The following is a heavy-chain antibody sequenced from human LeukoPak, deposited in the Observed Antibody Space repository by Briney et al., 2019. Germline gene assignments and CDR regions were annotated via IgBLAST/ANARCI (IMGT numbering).Heavy chain of an antibody. CDR2: IYYSGRT. V-gene: IGHV4-59*01. CDR1: GDSISTSY. CDR3: ARDIAATGNLDC. J-gene: IGHJ4*02. Sequence: SEPLSLTCTVSGDSISTSYWSWIRQPPGKGLEWIGYIYYSGRTIYNPSLKSRVTISVDTSMAVDTSKIQVSLNLASVTAADTAVYYCARDIAATGNLDCWGQGTLVTVSS. D-gene: IGHD6-13*01.